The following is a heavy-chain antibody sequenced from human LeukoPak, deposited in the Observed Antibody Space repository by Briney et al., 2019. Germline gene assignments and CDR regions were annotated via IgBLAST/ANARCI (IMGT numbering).Heavy chain of an antibody. J-gene: IGHJ4*02. CDR1: GDSITSYY. Sequence: SETLSLTCTVSGDSITSYYWNWVRQPPGKGLEWIGYIHYTGKNNYNPSLKSRITMSVDTSKSQFSLKLSSVTAADTAVYYCARGGWFDYWGQGTLVTVSS. D-gene: IGHD6-19*01. CDR2: IHYTGKN. CDR3: ARGGWFDY. V-gene: IGHV4-59*01.